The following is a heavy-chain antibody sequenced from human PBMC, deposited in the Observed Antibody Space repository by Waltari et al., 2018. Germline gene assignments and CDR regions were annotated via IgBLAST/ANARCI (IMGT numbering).Heavy chain of an antibody. CDR2: IIPILGTA. Sequence: QVQLVQSGAEVKKHGSSVKVSCKASGGTFSSDAISWVRQAPGQGLEWKGRIIPILGTASHAQKSQGISTITADTTPRTAYLELSSLRSEDTSVYDCARAEGDCYTSVIDYWGQGTLVTVSS. V-gene: IGHV1-69*04. CDR3: ARAEGDCYTSVIDY. CDR1: GGTFSSDA. D-gene: IGHD2-21*01. J-gene: IGHJ4*02.